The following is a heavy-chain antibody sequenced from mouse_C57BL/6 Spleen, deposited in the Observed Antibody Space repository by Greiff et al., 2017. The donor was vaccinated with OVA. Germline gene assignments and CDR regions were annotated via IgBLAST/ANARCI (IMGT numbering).Heavy chain of an antibody. Sequence: VQLQQPGAELVKPGASVKVSCKASGYTFTSYWMHWVKQRPGQGLEWIGRIHPSASDTNYNQKFKGKVTLTVDKSSSTAYMQLSSLTSEDSAVYYCAAITTVVSYAMDYWGQGTSVTVSS. D-gene: IGHD1-1*01. V-gene: IGHV1-74*01. CDR3: AAITTVVSYAMDY. CDR2: IHPSASDT. CDR1: GYTFTSYW. J-gene: IGHJ4*01.